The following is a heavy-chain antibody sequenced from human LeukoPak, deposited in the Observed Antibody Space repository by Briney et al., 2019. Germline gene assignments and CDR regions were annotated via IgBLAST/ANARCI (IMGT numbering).Heavy chain of an antibody. CDR3: ARDYRDVLLWFGELSK. Sequence: PGASVKVSCKASGYTFTSYGISWVRQAPGQGLEWMGWISGYNGKTNYAQKLQGRVTMPTDTSTSTAYMELRSLRSDDTAVYYCARDYRDVLLWFGELSKWGQGTLVTVSS. V-gene: IGHV1-18*01. J-gene: IGHJ4*02. D-gene: IGHD3-10*01. CDR1: GYTFTSYG. CDR2: ISGYNGKT.